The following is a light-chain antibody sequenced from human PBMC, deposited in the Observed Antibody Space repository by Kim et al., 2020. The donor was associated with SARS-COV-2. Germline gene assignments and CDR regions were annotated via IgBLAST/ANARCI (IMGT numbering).Light chain of an antibody. CDR2: GDN. CDR1: GGSIASNY. Sequence: NFMLTQPHSVSESPGKTVTISCARSGGSIASNYVQWYQQRPGSAPTIVIYGDNQRPSGVPDRFSGSIDSSSNSASLTISGLKTEDEADYYCQSYDSNNPVVFGGGTQLTVL. CDR3: QSYDSNNPVV. J-gene: IGLJ2*01. V-gene: IGLV6-57*04.